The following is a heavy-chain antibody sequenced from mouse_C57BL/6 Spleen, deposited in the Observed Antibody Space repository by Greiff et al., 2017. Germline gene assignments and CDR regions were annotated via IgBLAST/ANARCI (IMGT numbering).Heavy chain of an antibody. D-gene: IGHD2-2*01. Sequence: QVQLQQSGAELVRPGTSVKVSCKASGYAFTNYLIAWVQQRPGQGLEWIGVINPGSGGTNYNEKFKGKATLTADKSDSTAYMQLSSLTSEDSAVYVCARGIYYGYDGAFDYWGQGTTLTVSS. CDR2: INPGSGGT. V-gene: IGHV1-54*01. J-gene: IGHJ2*01. CDR1: GYAFTNYL. CDR3: ARGIYYGYDGAFDY.